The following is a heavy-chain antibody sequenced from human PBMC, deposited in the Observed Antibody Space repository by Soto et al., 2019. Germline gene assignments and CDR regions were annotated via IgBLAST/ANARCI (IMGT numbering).Heavy chain of an antibody. CDR2: ISGSGGST. CDR3: ANNVLRFLEWSKGQPDY. V-gene: IGHV3-23*01. J-gene: IGHJ4*02. D-gene: IGHD3-3*01. Sequence: GESLKISCAASGFTFSSYAMSWVRQAPGKGLEWVSAISGSGGSTYYADSVKGRFTISRDNSKNTLYLQMNSLRAEDTAVYYCANNVLRFLEWSKGQPDYWGQGTLVTVSS. CDR1: GFTFSSYA.